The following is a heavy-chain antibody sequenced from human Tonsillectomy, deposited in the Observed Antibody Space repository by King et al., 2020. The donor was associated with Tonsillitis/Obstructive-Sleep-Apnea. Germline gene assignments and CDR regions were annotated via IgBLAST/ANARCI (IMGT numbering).Heavy chain of an antibody. CDR3: ARDLGAAAGTSY. CDR1: GFTFSSYG. D-gene: IGHD6-13*01. CDR2: IWYDGSNK. V-gene: IGHV3-33*01. J-gene: IGHJ4*02. Sequence: VQLVESGGGVVQPGRSLRLSCAASGFTFSSYGMHWVRQAPGKGLEWVAVIWYDGSNKYYADSVKGRFTISRDNSKNTLYLQMNSLRAEDTAVYYCARDLGAAAGTSYWGQGTLVTVSS.